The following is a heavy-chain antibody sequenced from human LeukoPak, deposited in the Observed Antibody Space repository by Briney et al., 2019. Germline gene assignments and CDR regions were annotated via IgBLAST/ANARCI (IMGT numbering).Heavy chain of an antibody. V-gene: IGHV3-23*01. J-gene: IGHJ3*02. CDR2: ISGSGGST. Sequence: GGSLRLSCAASGFTFSSYAMSWVRQAPGKGLEWVSGISGSGGSTYYADSVKGRFTISRDNSKNTLYLQMNSLRAEDTAVYYCARDPVTIFGVVPADDAFDIWGQGTMVTVSS. CDR1: GFTFSSYA. D-gene: IGHD3-3*01. CDR3: ARDPVTIFGVVPADDAFDI.